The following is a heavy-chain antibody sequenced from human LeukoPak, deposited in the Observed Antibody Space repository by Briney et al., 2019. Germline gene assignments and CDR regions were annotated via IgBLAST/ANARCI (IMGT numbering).Heavy chain of an antibody. J-gene: IGHJ4*02. CDR1: GLNFRGLSFSYYW. CDR3: ATGGAQYYDY. V-gene: IGHV3-74*01. CDR2: INSDGSST. Sequence: PGGSLRLSCTASGLNFRGLSFSYYWMHWVRQPPGSGLVWVSRINSDGSSTIYTDSVKGRFTISRDNAQNTVFLQMNSLSAEDTGVYYCATGGAQYYDYWGQGTVVTVSS. D-gene: IGHD3-10*01.